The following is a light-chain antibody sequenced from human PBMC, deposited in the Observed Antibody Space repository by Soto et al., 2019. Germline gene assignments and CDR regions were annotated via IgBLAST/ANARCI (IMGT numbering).Light chain of an antibody. CDR1: QSVSSSY. Sequence: DILLPQSPATLSGSPGARPTLSCRASQSVSSSYLAWYQQQPRQAPRLLLYGASSRATGIPDRFSGSGSGTAFTLTISSLQPEDFAVYYCQQYGSSPRPNFGGGTTGDIK. J-gene: IGKJ4*01. CDR2: GAS. CDR3: QQYGSSPRPN. V-gene: IGKV3-20*01.